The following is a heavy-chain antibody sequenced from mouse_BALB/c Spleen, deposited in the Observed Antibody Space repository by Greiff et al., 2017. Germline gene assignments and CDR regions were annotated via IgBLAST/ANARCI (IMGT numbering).Heavy chain of an antibody. J-gene: IGHJ4*01. Sequence: EVKVVESGGGLVQPGGSRKLSCAASGFTFSDYGMAWVRQAPGKGPEWVAFISNLAYSIYYADTVTGRFTISRENAKNTLYLEMSSLRSEDTAMYYCARDVTGTMDYGGQGTSVTVSS. CDR1: GFTFSDYG. V-gene: IGHV5-15*02. CDR2: ISNLAYSI. D-gene: IGHD2-13*01. CDR3: ARDVTGTMDY.